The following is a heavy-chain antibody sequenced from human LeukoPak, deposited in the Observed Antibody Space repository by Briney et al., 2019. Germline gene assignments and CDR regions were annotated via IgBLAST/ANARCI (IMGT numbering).Heavy chain of an antibody. CDR1: GGSISSSSYY. J-gene: IGHJ5*02. V-gene: IGHV4-39*01. CDR2: IYYSGST. Sequence: PSETLSLTCTVSGGSISSSSYYWGWIRQPPGKGLEWIGSIYYSGSTYYNPSLKSRVTISVDTSKNQFSLKLSSVTAADTAVYYCARVRVYYYGSGSSRWFDPWGQGTLVTVSS. CDR3: ARVRVYYYGSGSSRWFDP. D-gene: IGHD3-10*01.